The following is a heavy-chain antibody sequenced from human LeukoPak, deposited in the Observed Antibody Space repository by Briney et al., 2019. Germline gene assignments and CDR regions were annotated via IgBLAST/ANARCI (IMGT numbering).Heavy chain of an antibody. CDR3: ARVIPPPYYDSSGYHSDAFDI. J-gene: IGHJ3*02. V-gene: IGHV1-18*01. CDR1: GYTFTSYG. D-gene: IGHD3-22*01. Sequence: ASVKVSCKASGYTFTSYGISWVRQAPGQGLEWMGWISAYIGNTNYAQKLQGRVTMTTDTSTSTAYMELRSLRSDDTAVYYCARVIPPPYYDSSGYHSDAFDIWGQGTTVTVSS. CDR2: ISAYIGNT.